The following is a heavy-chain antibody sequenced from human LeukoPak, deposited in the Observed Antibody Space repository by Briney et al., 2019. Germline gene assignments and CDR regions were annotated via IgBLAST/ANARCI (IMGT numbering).Heavy chain of an antibody. CDR3: ARAMVWDHGDY. CDR1: GFTFSDYY. J-gene: IGHJ4*02. CDR2: TSSSGTTI. D-gene: IGHD1-26*01. V-gene: IGHV3-11*04. Sequence: GGSLRLSCAASGFTFSDYYMSWTRQAPGKGLEWVSFTSSSGTTIYHADSVKGRFTISRDNAKNSLYLQMNSLRAEDTAVYYCARAMVWDHGDYWGQGTLVTVSS.